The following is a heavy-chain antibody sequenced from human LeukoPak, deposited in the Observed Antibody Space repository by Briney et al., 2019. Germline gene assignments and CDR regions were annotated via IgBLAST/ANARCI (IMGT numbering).Heavy chain of an antibody. Sequence: SSETLSLTCTVSGGSISSGGYYWSWIRQPPGKGLGWIGYIYHSGSTYYNPSLKSRVTISVDRSKNQFSLKLSSVTAADTAVYYCARANDGQLDYWGQGTLVTVSS. CDR1: GGSISSGGYY. CDR2: IYHSGST. V-gene: IGHV4-30-2*01. J-gene: IGHJ4*02. CDR3: ARANDGQLDY. D-gene: IGHD1-1*01.